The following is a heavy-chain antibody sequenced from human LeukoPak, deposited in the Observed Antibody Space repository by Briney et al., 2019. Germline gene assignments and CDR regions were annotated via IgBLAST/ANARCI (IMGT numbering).Heavy chain of an antibody. Sequence: ASVKVSCKASGYTFTSYDINWVRQATGQGLEWMGWMNPNSGNTGYAQKFQDRVTMTRNTSISTAYMELSSLRSEDTAVYYCAKEGGAGSSWYYYYYYMDVWGKGTTVTISS. CDR2: MNPNSGNT. CDR3: AKEGGAGSSWYYYYYYMDV. J-gene: IGHJ6*03. V-gene: IGHV1-8*01. D-gene: IGHD6-13*01. CDR1: GYTFTSYD.